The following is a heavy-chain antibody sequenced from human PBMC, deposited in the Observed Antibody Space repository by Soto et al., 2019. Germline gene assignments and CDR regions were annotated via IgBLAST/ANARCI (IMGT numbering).Heavy chain of an antibody. Sequence: EVQLVESGGGLVQPGGSLRLSCAASGFTVSSNYMSWVRQAPGKGLEWVSVIYSGGSTYYADSVKGRFTISRHNSKNTLYLQMNSLRAEDTAVDYGARERGGKWGYHDYWGQGTLVTVSS. J-gene: IGHJ4*02. CDR2: IYSGGST. V-gene: IGHV3-53*04. CDR3: ARERGGKWGYHDY. CDR1: GFTVSSNY. D-gene: IGHD2-2*01.